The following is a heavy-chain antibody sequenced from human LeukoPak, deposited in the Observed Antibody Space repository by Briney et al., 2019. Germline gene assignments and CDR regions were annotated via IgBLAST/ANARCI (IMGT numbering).Heavy chain of an antibody. CDR2: ISSSGSTI. V-gene: IGHV3-48*03. D-gene: IGHD5-12*01. J-gene: IGHJ5*02. Sequence: PGGSLRLSCAASGFTFSSYEMNWVRQAPGKGLEWVSYISSSGSTIYYADSVKGRFTISRDVGKHSLYLQMHSVRAEDPAVYYCARVGLSVATIITSWFDPWAEGTVVTV. CDR1: GFTFSSYE. CDR3: ARVGLSVATIITSWFDP.